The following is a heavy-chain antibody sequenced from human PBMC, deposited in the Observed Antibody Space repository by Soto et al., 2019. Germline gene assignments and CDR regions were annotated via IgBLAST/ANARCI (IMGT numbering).Heavy chain of an antibody. J-gene: IGHJ6*02. CDR2: INHSGST. Sequence: PSETLSLTCAVYGGSFSGYYWSWIRLPPGKGLEWIGEINHSGSTNYNPSLKSRVTISVDTSKNQFSLKLSSVTAADTAVYYCARGGGASPYYDFWSGYHNHHYYYGMDVWGQGTTATVAS. D-gene: IGHD3-3*01. CDR1: GGSFSGYY. V-gene: IGHV4-34*01. CDR3: ARGGGASPYYDFWSGYHNHHYYYGMDV.